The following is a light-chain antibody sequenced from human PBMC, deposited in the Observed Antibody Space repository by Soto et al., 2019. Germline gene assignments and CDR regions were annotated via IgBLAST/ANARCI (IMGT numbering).Light chain of an antibody. J-gene: IGKJ1*01. CDR2: HAS. CDR3: HQYDTSWT. Sequence: EIVLTQSPATLSLSPGERATLSCRASQSVSSNYLAWYQQKPGQAPRLLIYHASSRATGIPDRFGGSGSGTDFTLTISRLEAADFAVYYCHQYDTSWTFGQGTKVEIK. V-gene: IGKV3-20*01. CDR1: QSVSSNY.